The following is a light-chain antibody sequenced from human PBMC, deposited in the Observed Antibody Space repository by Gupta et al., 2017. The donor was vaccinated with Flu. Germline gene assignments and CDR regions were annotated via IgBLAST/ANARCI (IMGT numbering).Light chain of an antibody. J-gene: IGLJ3*02. CDR1: KFGARF. CDR2: KAG. CDR3: LALDHNAWV. Sequence: CAGKKFGARFVCWSQQRPGQSPVLVIYKAGKRPSGIPERFSGSNSGNTATLTISWTQAMDDANYYCLALDHNAWVFGGGTKLTVL. V-gene: IGLV3-1*01.